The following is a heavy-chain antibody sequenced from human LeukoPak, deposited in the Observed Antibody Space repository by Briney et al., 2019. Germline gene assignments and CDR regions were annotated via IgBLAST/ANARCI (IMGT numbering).Heavy chain of an antibody. Sequence: GGSLRLSCAASGFTFSSYSMNWVRQAPGKGLEWVSSISSSSSYIYYADSVKGRFTISRDNAKNSPYLQMNSLRAEDTAVYYCARDAPLITMVRGVSYYYYGMDVWGQGTTVTVSS. D-gene: IGHD3-10*01. J-gene: IGHJ6*02. V-gene: IGHV3-21*01. CDR3: ARDAPLITMVRGVSYYYYGMDV. CDR2: ISSSSSYI. CDR1: GFTFSSYS.